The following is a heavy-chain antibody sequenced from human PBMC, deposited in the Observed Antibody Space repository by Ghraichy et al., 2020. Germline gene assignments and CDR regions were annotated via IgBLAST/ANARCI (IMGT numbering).Heavy chain of an antibody. CDR3: ARGAVVVVAASYYYGMDV. J-gene: IGHJ6*02. V-gene: IGHV4-4*07. D-gene: IGHD2-15*01. Sequence: SQTLSLTCTVSGGSISSYYWSWIRQPAGKGLEWIGRIYTSGSTNYNPSLKSRVTMSVDTSKNQFSLKLSSVTAADTAVYYCARGAVVVVAASYYYGMDVWGQGTTVTVSS. CDR1: GGSISSYY. CDR2: IYTSGST.